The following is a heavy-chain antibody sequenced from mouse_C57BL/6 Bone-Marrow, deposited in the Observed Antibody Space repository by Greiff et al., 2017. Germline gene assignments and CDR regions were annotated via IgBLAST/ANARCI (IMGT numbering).Heavy chain of an antibody. D-gene: IGHD2-4*01. J-gene: IGHJ2*01. CDR2: IDPENGDT. V-gene: IGHV14-4*01. CDR3: TTLYYEYDEDY. CDR1: GFNIKDDY. Sequence: QLQQSGAELVRPGASVKLSCTASGFNIKDDYMHWVKQRPEQGLEWIGWIDPENGDTEYATKFQGKATITADTSSNTAYLQLSSLTSEDTAVDYCTTLYYEYDEDYWGQGTTLTVSS.